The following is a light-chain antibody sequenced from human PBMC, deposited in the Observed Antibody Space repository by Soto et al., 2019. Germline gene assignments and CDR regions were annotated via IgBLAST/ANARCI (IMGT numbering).Light chain of an antibody. CDR1: QSVSTF. J-gene: IGKJ3*01. CDR2: DSS. CDR3: QQRSNWPLFT. Sequence: EIVLTQSPATLSLSPGERATLSCRASQSVSTFLAWYQQSPGQAPRLLIYDSSNRATGIAARFSGSGSGTDFTLTISSLEPEDFAVYYCQQRSNWPLFTFGPGTKVDIK. V-gene: IGKV3-11*01.